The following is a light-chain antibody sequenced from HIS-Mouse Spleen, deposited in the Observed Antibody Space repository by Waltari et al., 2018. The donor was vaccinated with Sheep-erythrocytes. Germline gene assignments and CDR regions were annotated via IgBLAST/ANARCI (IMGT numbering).Light chain of an antibody. J-gene: IGKJ3*01. V-gene: IGKV3-20*01. CDR2: GAS. CDR3: QQYGSSPFT. CDR1: QSFRSSY. Sequence: SSRASQSFRSSYLAWYQQKPGQAPRLLIYGASSRATGIPDRFSGSGSGTDFTLTISRLEPEDFAVYYCQQYGSSPFTFGPGTKVDIK.